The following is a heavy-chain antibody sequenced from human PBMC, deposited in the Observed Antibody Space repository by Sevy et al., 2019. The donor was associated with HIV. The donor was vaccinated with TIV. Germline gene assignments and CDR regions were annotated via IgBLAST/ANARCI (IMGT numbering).Heavy chain of an antibody. D-gene: IGHD1-26*01. CDR1: GGSITSLY. CDR3: AGENAWGRGYS. Sequence: SETLSLTCTVSGGSITSLYWNWIRQPPGKGLEWIANIYYNGHINYNPSLKSRVTLSLDTSKNHLSLRLSSVTAADTAMYYCAGENAWGRGYSWGQGTLVTVSS. V-gene: IGHV4-59*08. CDR2: IYYNGHI. J-gene: IGHJ4*02.